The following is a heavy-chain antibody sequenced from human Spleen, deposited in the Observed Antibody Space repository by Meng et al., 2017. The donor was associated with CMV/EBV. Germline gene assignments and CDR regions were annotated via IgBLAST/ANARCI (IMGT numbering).Heavy chain of an antibody. CDR3: ARDRYYYDSSGYFSDY. CDR1: GFSFGDYT. CDR2: ISSSSTIV. V-gene: IGHV3-48*04. Sequence: GGSLRLSCGASGFSFGDYTMMWVRQAPGKGLEWVSYISSSSTIVYYATSVRGRFTISRDNAKNSLFLQMNSLRAEDTAVYYCARDRYYYDSSGYFSDYWGQGTLVTVSS. D-gene: IGHD3-22*01. J-gene: IGHJ4*02.